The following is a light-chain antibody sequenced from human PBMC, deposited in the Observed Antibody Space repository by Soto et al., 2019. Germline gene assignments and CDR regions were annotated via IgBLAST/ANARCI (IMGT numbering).Light chain of an antibody. CDR3: QQYNNWPPLYT. Sequence: EIVMTQSPATLSVSPGERVTLSCWASQSVRSNLAWYQQKPGQAPRLLIYGASTRATGIPARFSGSGSGTEFTLTISSLQSEDFAVYYCQQYNNWPPLYTFGQWTKLEI. J-gene: IGKJ2*01. CDR2: GAS. V-gene: IGKV3-15*01. CDR1: QSVRSN.